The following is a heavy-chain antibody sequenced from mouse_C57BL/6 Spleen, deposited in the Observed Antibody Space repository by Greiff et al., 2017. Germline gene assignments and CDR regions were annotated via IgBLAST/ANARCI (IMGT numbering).Heavy chain of an antibody. V-gene: IGHV1-22*01. J-gene: IGHJ4*01. CDR1: GYTFTDYN. Sequence: EVQLQQSGPELVKPGASVKMSCKASGYTFTDYNMHWVKQSHGKSLEWIGYINPNNGGTSYNQKFKGKATLTVNKSSSTAYMELRSLTSEDSAVXYGERRTTVVPYAMDYWGQGTSVTVSS. CDR2: INPNNGGT. D-gene: IGHD1-1*01. CDR3: ERRTTVVPYAMDY.